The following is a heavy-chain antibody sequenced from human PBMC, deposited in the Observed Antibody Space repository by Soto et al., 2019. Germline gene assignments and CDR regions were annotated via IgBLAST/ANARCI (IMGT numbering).Heavy chain of an antibody. CDR3: ARGLLWFGESYFDY. V-gene: IGHV1-2*04. Sequence: GPSVKVSCKASGYTFTGYYMHWVRQAAGQGVEWMGWINPNSGGTNYAQKFQGWVAMTRDTSISTAYMELSRLRSDDTAVYYWARGLLWFGESYFDYWGQGPMVTVSS. CDR1: GYTFTGYY. CDR2: INPNSGGT. J-gene: IGHJ4*02. D-gene: IGHD3-10*01.